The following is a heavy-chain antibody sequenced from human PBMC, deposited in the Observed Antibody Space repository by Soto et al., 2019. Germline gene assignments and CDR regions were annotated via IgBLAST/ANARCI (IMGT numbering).Heavy chain of an antibody. J-gene: IGHJ6*03. D-gene: IGHD3-3*01. CDR2: ISSSSSTI. CDR1: GFTFSSYS. V-gene: IGHV3-48*01. Sequence: GGSLRLSCAASGFTFSSYSMNWVRQAPGKGLEWVSYISSSSSTIYYADSVKGRFTISRDNAKNSLYLQMNSLRAEDTAVYYCARPPYYDFGSGYYYMDVWGKGTTVTVSS. CDR3: ARPPYYDFGSGYYYMDV.